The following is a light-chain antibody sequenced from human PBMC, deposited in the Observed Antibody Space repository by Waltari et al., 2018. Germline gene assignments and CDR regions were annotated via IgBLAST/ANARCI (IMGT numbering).Light chain of an antibody. Sequence: EIVMPQSPATLSVSPGERAAISCRASQTVSHSLAGYQQKPGQAPRLLIYGASTRANGIPARFSGGGSETEFTLIISNLQSEDVAIYYCQQYNNWPKTFGQGTRVEFK. V-gene: IGKV3-15*01. CDR1: QTVSHS. J-gene: IGKJ1*01. CDR2: GAS. CDR3: QQYNNWPKT.